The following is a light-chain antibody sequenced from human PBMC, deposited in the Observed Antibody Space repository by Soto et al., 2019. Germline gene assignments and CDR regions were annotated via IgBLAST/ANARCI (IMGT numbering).Light chain of an antibody. V-gene: IGLV2-14*01. J-gene: IGLJ3*02. CDR1: SSDVGGYNY. CDR3: SSYTRGSTWV. Sequence: QSVLTQPASVSGSPGQSITISCTGTSSDVGGYNYVSWYQQHPGKAPKLMIYEVSHRPSGVSNRFSGAKAGNTASLTISGLQAEDEADYYCSSYTRGSTWVFGGGTKVSVL. CDR2: EVS.